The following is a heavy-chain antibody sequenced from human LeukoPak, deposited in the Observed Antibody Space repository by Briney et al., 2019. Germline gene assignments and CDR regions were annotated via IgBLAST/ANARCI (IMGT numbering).Heavy chain of an antibody. D-gene: IGHD3-10*01. CDR1: GFTFSSYA. CDR2: ISSSSSYI. V-gene: IGHV3-21*01. J-gene: IGHJ4*02. CDR3: ARVPDYYGSGSYEGY. Sequence: PGGSLRLSCAASGFTFSSYAMSWVRQAPGKGLEWVSSISSSSSYIYYADSVKGRFTISRDNAKNSLYLQMNSLRAEDTAVYYCARVPDYYGSGSYEGYWGQGTLVTVSS.